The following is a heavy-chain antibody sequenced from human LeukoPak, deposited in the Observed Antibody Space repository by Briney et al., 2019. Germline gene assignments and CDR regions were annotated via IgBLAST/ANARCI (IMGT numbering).Heavy chain of an antibody. CDR2: IRSKAYGGTT. J-gene: IGHJ4*02. CDR3: TRRGTWSGSIALDY. D-gene: IGHD3-10*01. V-gene: IGHV3-49*04. CDR1: GFTFGDHG. Sequence: PGGSLRLSCTASGFTFGDHGMSWVRQAPGKGLEWVGFIRSKAYGGTTEYAASVKGRFTISRDDSKSIAYLQMNSLKTEDTAVYYCTRRGTWSGSIALDYWGQGTLVTVSA.